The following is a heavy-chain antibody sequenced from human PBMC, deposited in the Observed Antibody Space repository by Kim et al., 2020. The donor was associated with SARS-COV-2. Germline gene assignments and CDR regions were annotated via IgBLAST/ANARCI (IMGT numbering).Heavy chain of an antibody. D-gene: IGHD2-15*01. CDR2: ISDSGGIT. J-gene: IGHJ4*02. CDR3: AKPLATGFFDFDY. Sequence: GGSLRLSCAASGFTFDTYAMSWVRQAPGKGLEWLSVISDSGGITSYADSVKGRFTISRDNSKSTLYLQMNSLRAEDTAVYYCAKPLATGFFDFDYRGQGT. CDR1: GFTFDTYA. V-gene: IGHV3-23*01.